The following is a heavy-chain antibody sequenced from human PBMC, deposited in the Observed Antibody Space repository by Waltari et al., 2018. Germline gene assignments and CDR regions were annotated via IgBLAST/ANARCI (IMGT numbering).Heavy chain of an antibody. V-gene: IGHV1-69*06. CDR3: ASSPRPSIPPPFDF. CDR1: GGTFSSSS. CDR2: IIPMFGTT. J-gene: IGHJ4*02. Sequence: QVQLVQSGAEVKKPGSSVKVSFNASGGTFSSSSISWVRQAPGQGPEWMGGIIPMFGTTNYAQKFQGRVTITADKSTDTAYLEMSSLRSEDTAMYYCASSPRPSIPPPFDFWGQGIPVTVSS. D-gene: IGHD2-21*01.